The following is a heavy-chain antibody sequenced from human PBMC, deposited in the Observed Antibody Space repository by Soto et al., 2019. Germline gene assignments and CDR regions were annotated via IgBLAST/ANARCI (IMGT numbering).Heavy chain of an antibody. CDR3: AIDRYGDYVVSWFDP. J-gene: IGHJ5*02. D-gene: IGHD4-17*01. Sequence: GGSLRLSCAASGFTFSSYSMNWVRQAPGKGLEWVSYISSSSSTIYYADSVKGRFTISRDNAKNSLYLQMNSLRDEDTAVYYCAIDRYGDYVVSWFDPWGQGTLVTVSS. V-gene: IGHV3-48*02. CDR1: GFTFSSYS. CDR2: ISSSSSTI.